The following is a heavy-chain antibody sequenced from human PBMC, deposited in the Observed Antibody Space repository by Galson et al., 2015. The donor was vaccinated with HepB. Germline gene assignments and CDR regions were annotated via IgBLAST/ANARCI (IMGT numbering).Heavy chain of an antibody. D-gene: IGHD3-3*02. CDR1: GGSITTTGYY. CDR3: ATGYISKWSSSYYFEY. J-gene: IGHJ4*02. V-gene: IGHV4-39*01. Sequence: ETLSLTCNVSGGSITTTGYYWGWIRQPPGKGLECLGTMSYSGTTYYNPSLKSRVTISVDTSENQFSLKLSSVTAADTAVYYCATGYISKWSSSYYFEYWGQGTLVTVSS. CDR2: MSYSGTT.